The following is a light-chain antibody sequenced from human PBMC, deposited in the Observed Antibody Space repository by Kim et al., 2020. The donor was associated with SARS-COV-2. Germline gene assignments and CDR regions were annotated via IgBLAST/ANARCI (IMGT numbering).Light chain of an antibody. Sequence: APGKTAQITCDGDNIGSKSVHWDQRKSGPAPVLVIYFDTNRPSGIPERFPGSNSGNMATLTIIRVEAGDEADYYCQVWDNSSDHPVFGGGNQLTVL. J-gene: IGLJ3*02. CDR2: FDT. CDR3: QVWDNSSDHPV. CDR1: NIGSKS. V-gene: IGLV3-21*04.